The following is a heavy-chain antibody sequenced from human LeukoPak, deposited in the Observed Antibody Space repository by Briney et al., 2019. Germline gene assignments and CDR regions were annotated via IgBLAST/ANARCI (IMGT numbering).Heavy chain of an antibody. CDR1: GFTFSSYW. J-gene: IGHJ4*02. CDR3: VSGIAVAGTGFDY. V-gene: IGHV3-74*01. D-gene: IGHD6-19*01. CDR2: INSDGSST. Sequence: GGSLRLSCAASGFTFSSYWMHWVRQAPGKGLVWVSRINSDGSSTSYADSVKGRFTISRDNAKNTLYLQMNSLRAEDTAVYYCVSGIAVAGTGFDYWGQGTLVTVSS.